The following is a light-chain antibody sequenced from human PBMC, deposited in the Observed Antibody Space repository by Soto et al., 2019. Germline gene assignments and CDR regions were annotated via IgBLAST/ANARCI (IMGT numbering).Light chain of an antibody. CDR1: SSDVGAYDF. J-gene: IGLJ1*01. V-gene: IGLV2-14*01. CDR3: SSYTTRSTLV. Sequence: QSVLTQPASVSGSPGQSITISCTGTSSDVGAYDFVSWYQHSPGKAPKLVTFDVTHRPPGISDRFSGSKSANTASLTISDLQAADEAFYYCSSYTTRSTLVFGGGTKVTVL. CDR2: DVT.